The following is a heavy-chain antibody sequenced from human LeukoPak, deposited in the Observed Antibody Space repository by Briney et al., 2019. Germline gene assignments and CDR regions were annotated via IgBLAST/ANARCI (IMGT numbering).Heavy chain of an antibody. CDR1: GFTFSSYA. CDR2: ISYDGSNK. CDR3: ARDYYDSSAGTGLIDY. Sequence: GGSLRLSCAASGFTFSSYAMHWVRQAPGKGLEWAAVISYDGSNKYYADSVKGRFTISRDNSKNTLYLQMNSLRAEDTAVYYCARDYYDSSAGTGLIDYWGQGTRVTVSS. D-gene: IGHD3-22*01. J-gene: IGHJ4*02. V-gene: IGHV3-30-3*01.